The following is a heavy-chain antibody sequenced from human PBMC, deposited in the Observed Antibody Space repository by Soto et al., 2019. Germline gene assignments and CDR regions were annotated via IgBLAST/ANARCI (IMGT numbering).Heavy chain of an antibody. Sequence: GGSLRLSCAASGFTFSSYSMNWVRQAPGKGLEWVSYISSSSSTIYYADSVKGRFTISRDNAKNSLYLQMNSLRAEDTAVYYCAREGIAVAGTYDAFVRWGKGTMVTV. J-gene: IGHJ3*02. V-gene: IGHV3-48*01. CDR1: GFTFSSYS. CDR2: ISSSSSTI. D-gene: IGHD6-19*01. CDR3: AREGIAVAGTYDAFVR.